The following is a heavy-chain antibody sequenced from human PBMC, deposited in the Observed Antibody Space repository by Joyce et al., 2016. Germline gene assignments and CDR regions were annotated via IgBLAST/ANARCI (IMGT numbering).Heavy chain of an antibody. CDR1: GGSFSGYY. CDR3: VRGRFPLRVATSLGRTGGYIDY. Sequence: QVQLQQWGAGLLKPSESLSLTCAVYGGSFSGYYWSWIRQPPGKGLEWIGDISHTGITKYNPSLKSRVTISVDTSKNQFSLNLSSVTAADTAVYYCVRGRFPLRVATSLGRTGGYIDYWGQGSLVTVSS. V-gene: IGHV4-34*01. CDR2: ISHTGIT. J-gene: IGHJ4*02. D-gene: IGHD5-12*01.